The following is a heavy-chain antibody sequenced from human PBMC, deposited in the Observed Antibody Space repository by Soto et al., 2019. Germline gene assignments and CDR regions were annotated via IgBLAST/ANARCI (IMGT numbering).Heavy chain of an antibody. V-gene: IGHV2-5*02. CDR3: AHTRGGGNSALIDY. J-gene: IGHJ4*02. D-gene: IGHD1-1*01. CDR1: AFSLTTSGVG. CDR2: IYWDDDK. Sequence: QITLKESGPTLVKPTQTLTLTCTFSAFSLTTSGVGVAWIRQPPGKALEWLALIYWDDDKRYSPSLKSSLTVTKDTSKNQVVLTMTNMDPADTATYFCAHTRGGGNSALIDYWGQGTLVTVSS.